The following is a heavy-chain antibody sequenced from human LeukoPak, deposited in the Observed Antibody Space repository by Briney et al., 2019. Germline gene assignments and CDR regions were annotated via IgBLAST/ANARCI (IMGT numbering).Heavy chain of an antibody. D-gene: IGHD6-19*01. V-gene: IGHV4-59*01. Sequence: SETLSLTCTVSGGXISTYYWSWIRQPPGKGLEWIGYMYYTGNTNYNPSLKSRVTISVDTSKNQLSLKLTSVTAADTAVYYCARKSSSGWYFDYWGQGTLVTVSS. CDR1: GGXISTYY. J-gene: IGHJ4*02. CDR2: MYYTGNT. CDR3: ARKSSSGWYFDY.